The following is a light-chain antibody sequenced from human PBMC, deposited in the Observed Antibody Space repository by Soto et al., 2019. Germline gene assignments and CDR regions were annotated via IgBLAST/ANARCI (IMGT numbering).Light chain of an antibody. Sequence: EFVLTQSPGTLSLSPGERATLSCRASQSVSSSYLVWYQQKPGQAPRLLIYDTSSRATGIPDRFSGSGSETDFTLTISRLEPEDFAVYYCQQYAGSPWTFGQGTKVDIK. CDR3: QQYAGSPWT. V-gene: IGKV3-20*01. CDR2: DTS. J-gene: IGKJ1*01. CDR1: QSVSSSY.